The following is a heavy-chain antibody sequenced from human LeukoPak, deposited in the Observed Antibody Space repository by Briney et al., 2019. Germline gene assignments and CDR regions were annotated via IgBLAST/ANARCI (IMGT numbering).Heavy chain of an antibody. CDR1: GGSFSGYY. CDR3: ARRYSSGWRYYFDY. D-gene: IGHD6-19*01. CDR2: INHSGRT. Sequence: SETLSLTCAVYGGSFSGYYWSWIRQPPGKGLEWIGEINHSGRTNYNPSLKSRVTISVDTSKNQFSLKLSSVTAADTAVYYCARRYSSGWRYYFDYWGQGTLVTVSS. V-gene: IGHV4-34*01. J-gene: IGHJ4*02.